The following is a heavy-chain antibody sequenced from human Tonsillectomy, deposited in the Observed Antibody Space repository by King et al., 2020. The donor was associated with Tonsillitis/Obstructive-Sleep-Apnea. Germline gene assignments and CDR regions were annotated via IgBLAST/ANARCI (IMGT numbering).Heavy chain of an antibody. CDR2: IYPGDSDT. Sequence: VQLVQSGAEVKKPGESLKISWKGSGYSFTSYWIGWVRQMPGKGLEWMGIIYPGDSDTRYSPSFPGQVTIPAHKSIRTAYLQWRRLKAPDTAMYYCARPAFTAAYSSHFDYWGQGTLVTVSS. J-gene: IGHJ4*02. CDR3: ARPAFTAAYSSHFDY. V-gene: IGHV5-51*01. D-gene: IGHD3-16*01. CDR1: GYSFTSYW.